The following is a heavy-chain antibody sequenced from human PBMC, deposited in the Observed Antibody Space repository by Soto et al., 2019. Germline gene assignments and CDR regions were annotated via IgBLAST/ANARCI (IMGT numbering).Heavy chain of an antibody. CDR3: ARDYYRFNSGYGFSMDV. CDR2: ISYDGSNK. Sequence: GGSLRLYCAASGFTFSSYAMHWVRQAPGKGLEWVAVISYDGSNKYYADSVKGRFTISRDNSKNTLYLQMNSLRAEDTAVYYCARDYYRFNSGYGFSMDVWGQGTTVTVSS. J-gene: IGHJ6*02. D-gene: IGHD5-12*01. V-gene: IGHV3-30-3*01. CDR1: GFTFSSYA.